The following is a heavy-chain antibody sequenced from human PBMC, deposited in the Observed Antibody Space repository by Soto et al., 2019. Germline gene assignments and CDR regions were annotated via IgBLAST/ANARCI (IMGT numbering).Heavy chain of an antibody. D-gene: IGHD6-13*01. CDR1: VYAMTTYY. CDR3: ARYSNNWFQTEGMDV. V-gene: IGHV4-4*07. J-gene: IGHJ6*02. CDR2: IDTSGNT. Sequence: GSLSLTCTNSVYAMTTYYCSWLRPPAGKGLEWIGRIDTSGNTNYNPSLKSRVTMSVDTSKKQFSLKLTSVTAADTAVYYCARYSNNWFQTEGMDVWGQGTTVTVSS.